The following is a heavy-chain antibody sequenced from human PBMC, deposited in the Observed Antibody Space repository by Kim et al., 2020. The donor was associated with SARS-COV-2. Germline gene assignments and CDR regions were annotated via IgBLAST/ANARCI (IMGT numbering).Heavy chain of an antibody. CDR3: ARSGEFDY. J-gene: IGHJ4*02. V-gene: IGHV1-2*02. Sequence: GETKYEQKFQGRVTMTRDTSISTAYMELNSLISDDTAVCYCARSGEFDYWGQGALVTVSS. CDR2: GET. D-gene: IGHD3-10*01.